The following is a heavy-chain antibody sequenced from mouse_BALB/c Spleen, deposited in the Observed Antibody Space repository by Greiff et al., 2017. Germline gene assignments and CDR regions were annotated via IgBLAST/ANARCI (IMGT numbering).Heavy chain of an antibody. CDR2: IDPETGGT. CDR3: TPTGTGY. V-gene: IGHV1-15*01. CDR1: GYTFTDYE. J-gene: IGHJ2*01. Sequence: VKLMESGAELVRPGASVTLSCKASGYTFTDYEMHWVKQTPVHGLEWIGAIDPETGGTAYNQKFKGKATLTADKSSSTAYMELRSLTSEDSAVYYCTPTGTGYWGQGTTLTVSS. D-gene: IGHD4-1*02.